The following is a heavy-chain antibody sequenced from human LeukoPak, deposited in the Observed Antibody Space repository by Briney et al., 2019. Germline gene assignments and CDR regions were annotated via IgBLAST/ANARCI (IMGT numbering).Heavy chain of an antibody. V-gene: IGHV3-23*01. D-gene: IGHD6-25*01. J-gene: IGHJ4*02. CDR2: ITGRGGNT. Sequence: GGSLRLSCAASGFTFSSFPMSWVRQAPGKGLQWVSGITGRGGNTYYADSVEGRFTISRDNSKSTLSLQMDSLRAEDTAIYYCARDRAAFDSWGQGTLVTVSS. CDR1: GFTFSSFP. CDR3: ARDRAAFDS.